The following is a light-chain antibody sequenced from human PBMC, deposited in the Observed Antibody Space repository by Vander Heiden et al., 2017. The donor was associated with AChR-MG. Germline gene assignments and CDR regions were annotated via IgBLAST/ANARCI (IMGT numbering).Light chain of an antibody. V-gene: IGLV2-14*01. CDR2: EVS. J-gene: IGLJ3*02. CDR3: GSYTGSSTWV. Sequence: QSALPPPSSVSGSPGQSNSIYCAGASSDVGGYNYGSRYRQHPGKAPKLMIYEVSNRPAGSANRFSASKSGNTASLTISGRQAEEEADYYCGSYTGSSTWVFGGGTKLTVL. CDR1: SSDVGGYNY.